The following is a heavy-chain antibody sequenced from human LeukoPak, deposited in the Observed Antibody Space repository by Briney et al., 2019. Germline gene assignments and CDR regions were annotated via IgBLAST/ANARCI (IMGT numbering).Heavy chain of an antibody. CDR3: ARTKGDFWSGYFNYYYMDV. Sequence: SETLSLTCAVYGGSFSGYYWSWIRQTPEKGLEWIGEINHSGSTNYNPSLKSRVTISVDTSKNQFSLNLSSVTAADTAVFYCARTKGDFWSGYFNYYYMDVWGKGTTVTVSS. CDR2: INHSGST. D-gene: IGHD3-3*01. V-gene: IGHV4-34*01. J-gene: IGHJ6*03. CDR1: GGSFSGYY.